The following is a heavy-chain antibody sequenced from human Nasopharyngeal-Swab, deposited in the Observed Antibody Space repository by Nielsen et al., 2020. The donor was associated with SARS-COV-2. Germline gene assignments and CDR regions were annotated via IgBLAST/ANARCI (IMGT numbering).Heavy chain of an antibody. CDR3: TTDFYFDY. Sequence: VRQMPGKGLEWVGRIGDKDHNYATTYGASVQGRFTISRDDSKNTACLQMDSLKTEDTALYYCTTDFYFDYWGQGTLVTVSS. V-gene: IGHV3-73*01. J-gene: IGHJ4*02. CDR2: IGDKDHNYAT.